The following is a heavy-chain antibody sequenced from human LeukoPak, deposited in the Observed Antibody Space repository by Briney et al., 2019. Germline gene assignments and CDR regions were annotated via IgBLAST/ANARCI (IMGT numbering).Heavy chain of an antibody. CDR3: VKEQSYGWYRVADY. J-gene: IGHJ4*02. Sequence: GGSRRLSCAPSGFSFRAGGMHWARQAPGGGLGGLAFFSYDGIEKHYADSVKGQLTLSRENSKNTLYLQMSNPRAEDTAVYYCVKEQSYGWYRVADYWGQGTLVTVSS. CDR2: FSYDGIEK. D-gene: IGHD6-19*01. CDR1: GFSFRAGG. V-gene: IGHV3-30*18.